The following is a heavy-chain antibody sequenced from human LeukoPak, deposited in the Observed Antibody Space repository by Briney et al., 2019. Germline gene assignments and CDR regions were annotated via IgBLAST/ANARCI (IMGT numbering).Heavy chain of an antibody. V-gene: IGHV4-39*07. Sequence: PSETLSLTCTVSGDSISSSSYYWGWIRQPPGKGLEWIGSIYYSGRTYYNPSLKSRVTISVDTSKNQFSLKLSSVTAADTAVYYCARYPGTYSSGGFDYWGQGTLVTVSS. J-gene: IGHJ4*02. CDR2: IYYSGRT. CDR3: ARYPGTYSSGGFDY. D-gene: IGHD6-19*01. CDR1: GDSISSSSYY.